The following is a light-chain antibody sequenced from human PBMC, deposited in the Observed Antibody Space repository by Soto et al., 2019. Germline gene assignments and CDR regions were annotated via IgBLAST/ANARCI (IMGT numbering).Light chain of an antibody. CDR1: QNINMW. Sequence: IQSSHSASPRSASFGDRVAIPCRASQNINMWLAWYQQKPGKAPKLLIYDASSLESGVPSRFSGSGSGTEFTLSISRLQPDDFATYYCQQYNTYPWTFGQGTKVDI. J-gene: IGKJ1*01. V-gene: IGKV1-5*01. CDR3: QQYNTYPWT. CDR2: DAS.